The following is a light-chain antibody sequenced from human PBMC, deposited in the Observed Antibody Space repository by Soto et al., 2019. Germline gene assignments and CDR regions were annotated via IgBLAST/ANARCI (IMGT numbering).Light chain of an antibody. CDR2: KAS. CDR3: QQYNSDSQT. V-gene: IGKV1-5*03. J-gene: IGKJ1*01. CDR1: QSISSW. Sequence: DIQMTQSPSTLSASVGDRVTITCRASQSISSWLAWYQQKPGKAPKLLIYKASSLASGVPSRFSGSGSGTEFTLTISSLQLDDFATYYCQQYNSDSQTFGQGTTVEIK.